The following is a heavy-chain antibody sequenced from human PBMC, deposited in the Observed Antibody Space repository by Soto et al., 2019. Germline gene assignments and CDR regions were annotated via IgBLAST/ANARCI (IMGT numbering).Heavy chain of an antibody. CDR3: ARGMGSPDY. CDR1: GGSISSGGYY. V-gene: IGHV4-61*08. D-gene: IGHD1-26*01. Sequence: SETLSLTCTVSGGSISSGGYYWSWIRQHPGKGLEWIGYIYYSGSTYYNPSLRSRVTMSVDTSKSQFSLKLSSVTAADTAVYYCARGMGSPDYWGQGTLVTVSS. J-gene: IGHJ4*02. CDR2: IYYSGST.